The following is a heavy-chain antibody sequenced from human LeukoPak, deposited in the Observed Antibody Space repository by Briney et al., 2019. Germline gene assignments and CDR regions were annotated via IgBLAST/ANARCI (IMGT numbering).Heavy chain of an antibody. CDR3: ATVYSGYDVVGEDY. Sequence: SETLSLTCTVSDASVRGYYWSWIRQPPGKGLEWIGYIHYTGNTDYNPSLTSRVTISVDTSKNQFSLNLSSVTAADTAVYYCATVYSGYDVVGEDYWGQGTLVTVSS. D-gene: IGHD5-12*01. J-gene: IGHJ4*02. CDR2: IHYTGNT. V-gene: IGHV4-59*02. CDR1: DASVRGYY.